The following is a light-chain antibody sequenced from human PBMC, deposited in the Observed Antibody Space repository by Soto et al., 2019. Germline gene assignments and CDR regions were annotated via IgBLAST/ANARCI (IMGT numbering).Light chain of an antibody. CDR3: PQYNNWPRIFT. CDR1: QSVSSN. CDR2: GAS. Sequence: EIVMTQSPATLSVSPGERATLSCRASQSVSSNLAWYQQKPGQAPRLLIYGASTRATGIPARFSGSGSGTEFTLTISSLQSEDFADYYCPQYNNWPRIFTFGPGTKVDIK. V-gene: IGKV3-15*01. J-gene: IGKJ3*01.